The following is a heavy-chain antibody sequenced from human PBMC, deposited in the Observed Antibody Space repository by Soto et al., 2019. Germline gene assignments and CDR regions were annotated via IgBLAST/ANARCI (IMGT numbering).Heavy chain of an antibody. CDR2: IYYSGST. V-gene: IGHV4-59*08. CDR3: ARLRTEYSSSSEFDY. J-gene: IGHJ4*02. CDR1: GGSISSYY. D-gene: IGHD6-6*01. Sequence: SETLSLTCTVSGGSISSYYWSWIRQPPGKGLEWIGYIYYSGSTNYNPSLKSRVTISVDTSKNQFSLKLSSVTAADTAVYYCARLRTEYSSSSEFDYWGQGTLVTVSS.